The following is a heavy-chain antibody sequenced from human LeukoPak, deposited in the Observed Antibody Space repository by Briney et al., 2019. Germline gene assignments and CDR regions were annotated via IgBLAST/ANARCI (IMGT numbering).Heavy chain of an antibody. D-gene: IGHD3-10*01. Sequence: PGGSLRLSCAASGFAFSSYSMHWVRHAPGKGLEWVSSMTSVTYIYYAASVKGRFTISRDNAKNSLYLQMNNLRVEDTAVYYCASADYYGSGSHYTFRGLDYWGQGTLVTVSS. CDR1: GFAFSSYS. CDR3: ASADYYGSGSHYTFRGLDY. J-gene: IGHJ4*02. CDR2: MTSVTYI. V-gene: IGHV3-21*01.